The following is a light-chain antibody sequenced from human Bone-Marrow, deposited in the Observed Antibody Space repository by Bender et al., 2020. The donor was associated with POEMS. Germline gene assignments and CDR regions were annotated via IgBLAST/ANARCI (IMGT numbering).Light chain of an antibody. Sequence: SYEVTQPPSVSVSPGQTASITCSGDDLGDKYVAWYQQKPGQCPVLVIYQDTKRPSGIPERFSGSNSGNTATLTISGTQAMDEADYYCPARDTYSVIFGGGTKLTVL. CDR3: PARDTYSVI. CDR1: DLGDKY. J-gene: IGLJ2*01. CDR2: QDT. V-gene: IGLV3-1*01.